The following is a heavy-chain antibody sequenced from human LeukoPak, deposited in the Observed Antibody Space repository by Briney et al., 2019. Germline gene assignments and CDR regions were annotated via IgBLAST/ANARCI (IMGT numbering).Heavy chain of an antibody. CDR2: IIPIFGTA. V-gene: IGHV1-69*01. J-gene: IGHJ4*02. CDR1: GGTFSSYA. Sequence: ASVKVSCKASGGTFSSYAISWVRQAPGQGLEWMGGIIPIFGTANYAQKFQGRVTITADESTSTAYMELSSLRSEDTAVYYCARDLGDGLLYYFDYWGQGTLVTVSS. CDR3: ARDLGDGLLYYFDY. D-gene: IGHD3-3*01.